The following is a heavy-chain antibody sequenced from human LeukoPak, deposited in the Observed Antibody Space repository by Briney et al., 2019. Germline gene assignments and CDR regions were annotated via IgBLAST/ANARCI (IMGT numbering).Heavy chain of an antibody. J-gene: IGHJ4*02. Sequence: EASVKVSCKASGGTFSSYAISWVRQAPGQGLEWMGWVSPYNGRTNYAQKLLDRVTMTTDTSTTTAYMELRGLRSDDTAVYYCARTRFTSIMGEGDYWGQGTLVTVSS. V-gene: IGHV1-18*01. CDR1: GGTFSSYA. D-gene: IGHD1-26*01. CDR2: VSPYNGRT. CDR3: ARTRFTSIMGEGDY.